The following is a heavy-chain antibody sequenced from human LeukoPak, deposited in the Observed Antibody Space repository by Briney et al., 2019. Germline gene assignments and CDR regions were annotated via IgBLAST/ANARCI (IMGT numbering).Heavy chain of an antibody. J-gene: IGHJ4*02. CDR3: ASTRGYSGYRFDY. CDR1: GASISGTDW. V-gene: IGHV4-4*02. D-gene: IGHD5-12*01. CDR2: IYHTGST. Sequence: SETLSLTCAVSGASISGTDWWSWVRQPPGKGLEWIGEIYHTGSTNYNPSLESRVTISVDKSKSHFSLKVTSVTAADTAIYYCASTRGYSGYRFDYWGQGTLVTVSS.